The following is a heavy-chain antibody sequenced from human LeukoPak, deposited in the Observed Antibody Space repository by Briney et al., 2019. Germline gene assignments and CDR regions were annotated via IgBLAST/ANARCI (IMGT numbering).Heavy chain of an antibody. CDR1: GGSFSGYY. CDR3: ARNSSSFHDY. D-gene: IGHD6-13*01. Sequence: KPSETLSLTCAVYGGSFSGYYWSWIRQPPGKGLEWIGEINHSGSTNYNPSLKSRVTISVDTSKNQFSLKLSSVTAADTAVYYCARNSSSFHDYWGQGTLVTVSS. CDR2: INHSGST. J-gene: IGHJ4*02. V-gene: IGHV4-34*01.